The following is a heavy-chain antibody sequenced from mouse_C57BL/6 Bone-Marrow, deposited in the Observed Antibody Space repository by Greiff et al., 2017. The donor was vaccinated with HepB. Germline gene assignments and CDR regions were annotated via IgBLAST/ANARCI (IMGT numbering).Heavy chain of an antibody. Sequence: EVHLQQSVAGFVRPGASVKLSCTASGFTFKNTYMHWVSQRPEKGLEWIGRISPAYGNTKYAPKFQGKVTITADTASNTAYLQLSNLTSEDTAIYYCARPRSNPFAYWGEGTLVTVSA. CDR2: ISPAYGNT. CDR3: ARPRSNPFAY. CDR1: GFTFKNTY. D-gene: IGHD2-5*01. V-gene: IGHV14-3*01. J-gene: IGHJ3*01.